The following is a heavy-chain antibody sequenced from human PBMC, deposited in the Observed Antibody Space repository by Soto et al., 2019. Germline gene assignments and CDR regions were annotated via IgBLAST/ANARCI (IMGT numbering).Heavy chain of an antibody. Sequence: SETLSLTCSISRGSFSGYYWSWVRQFPGKGLEWIGEIIHTGSTNYNPSLKSRVTMSIDTSKKEISLKLSSVTAADTAVYYCASVGQPPSDGWGKGTLVTV. CDR3: ASVGQPPSDG. V-gene: IGHV4-34*12. D-gene: IGHD5-18*01. CDR1: RGSFSGYY. CDR2: IIHTGST. J-gene: IGHJ4*02.